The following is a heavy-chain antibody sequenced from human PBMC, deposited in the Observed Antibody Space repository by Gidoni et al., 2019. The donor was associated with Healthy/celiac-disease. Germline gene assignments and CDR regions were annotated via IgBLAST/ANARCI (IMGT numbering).Heavy chain of an antibody. CDR1: GYSFTSYW. J-gene: IGHJ5*02. CDR3: ARLVEYSSSGGWFDP. CDR2: IYPGDSDT. Sequence: EVQLVQSGAEVKKPGASLKLSCKGSGYSFTSYWIGWVRQLPGKGLQWMGIIYPGDSDTRYSPSFQGQVTISADKSISTAYLQWSSLKASDTAMYYCARLVEYSSSGGWFDPWGQGTLVTVSS. V-gene: IGHV5-51*01. D-gene: IGHD6-6*01.